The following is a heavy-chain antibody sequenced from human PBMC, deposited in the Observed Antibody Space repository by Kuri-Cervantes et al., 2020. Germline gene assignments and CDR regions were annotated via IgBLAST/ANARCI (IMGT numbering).Heavy chain of an antibody. CDR1: GFTFSSYA. CDR2: ISYDGSNK. J-gene: IGHJ4*02. CDR3: ARVVPSQGSGYSYGTLDY. V-gene: IGHV3-30-3*01. D-gene: IGHD5-18*01. Sequence: GGSLRLSCAASGFTFSSYAMHWVRQAPGKGLEWVAVISYDGSNKYYADSVKGRFTISRDNSKNTLYLQMNSLRAEDTAGYYCARVVPSQGSGYSYGTLDYWGQGTLVTVSS.